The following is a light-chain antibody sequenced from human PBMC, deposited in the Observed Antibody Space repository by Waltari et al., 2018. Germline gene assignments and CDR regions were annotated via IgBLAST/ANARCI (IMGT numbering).Light chain of an antibody. CDR3: QHLNSYPPFS. V-gene: IGKV1-9*01. Sequence: DIQLTQSPSFLSASVGDRVTVTCRASQVLTSHLAWYQHKPGKAPKLLIYAASTLNSGVPSRFSGSGSGTEFTLTINSLQPEDFATYYCQHLNSYPPFSFGPGTKVDIK. CDR1: QVLTSH. J-gene: IGKJ3*01. CDR2: AAS.